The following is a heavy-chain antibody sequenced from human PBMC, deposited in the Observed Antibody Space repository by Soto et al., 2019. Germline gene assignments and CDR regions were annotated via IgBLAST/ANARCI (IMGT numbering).Heavy chain of an antibody. J-gene: IGHJ4*02. D-gene: IGHD3-10*01. Sequence: PSETLSLTCTGSGGSISSYYWSWIRQPPGKGLEWIGYIYYSGSTNYNPSLKSRVTISVDTSKNQFSLKLSSVTAADTAVYYCARNKYGSGSYYPSYWGQGTLVTVSS. CDR3: ARNKYGSGSYYPSY. CDR2: IYYSGST. V-gene: IGHV4-59*01. CDR1: GGSISSYY.